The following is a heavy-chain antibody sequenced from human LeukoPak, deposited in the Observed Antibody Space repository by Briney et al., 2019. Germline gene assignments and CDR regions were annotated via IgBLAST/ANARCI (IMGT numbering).Heavy chain of an antibody. Sequence: GGSLRLSCAASGFTFSSYSMNWVRQAPGKGLEWVSSISSSSSYIYYADSVKGRFTISRENAKNSLYLQMNSLRAGDTAVYYCARGGYDILAPDAFDIWGQGTMVTVSS. J-gene: IGHJ3*02. D-gene: IGHD3-9*01. CDR2: ISSSSSYI. CDR1: GFTFSSYS. V-gene: IGHV3-21*01. CDR3: ARGGYDILAPDAFDI.